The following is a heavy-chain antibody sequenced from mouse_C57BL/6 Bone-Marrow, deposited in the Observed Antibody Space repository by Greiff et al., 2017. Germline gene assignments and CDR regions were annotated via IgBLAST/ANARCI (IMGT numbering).Heavy chain of an antibody. CDR3: AKLNWAWCPY. Sequence: QVQLKESGPGLVQPSQSLSITCTVSGFSLTSYGVHWVRQPPGKGLEWLGVIWSGGSTDYNADFISRLSISKDNSKSQVFFIISSLQADDTAIYYCAKLNWAWCPYWGQGTLVTVSA. CDR2: IWSGGST. CDR1: GFSLTSYG. D-gene: IGHD4-1*01. J-gene: IGHJ3*01. V-gene: IGHV2-4*01.